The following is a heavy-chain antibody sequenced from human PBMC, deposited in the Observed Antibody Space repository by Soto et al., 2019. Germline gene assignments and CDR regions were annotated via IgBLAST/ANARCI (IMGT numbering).Heavy chain of an antibody. J-gene: IGHJ3*02. CDR2: IYNGGST. V-gene: IGHV3-66*01. Sequence: PGGSLRLSCAASGFTVSSNYMSWVRQAPGKGLEWVSVIYNGGSTYSADSVKGRFTISRDNSKNTLYLQMNSLRAEDTAVYYCARAHSSGWYGAFDIWGQGTMVTVSS. CDR3: ARAHSSGWYGAFDI. CDR1: GFTVSSNY. D-gene: IGHD6-19*01.